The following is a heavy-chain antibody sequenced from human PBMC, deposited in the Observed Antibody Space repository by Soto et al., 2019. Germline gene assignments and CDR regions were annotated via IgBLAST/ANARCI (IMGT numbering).Heavy chain of an antibody. CDR3: ARKGPRAARPNH. CDR1: GFTFRDYD. Sequence: QVQLVESGGGLVRPGGSLRLSCAASGFTFRDYDMSWIRQAPGKGLEWVSCISSSGTATYYPDSVKGRFTISRDNAKNSLYVEMNRLRVEDTAVDYCARKGPRAARPNHWGQGTLVTVSS. J-gene: IGHJ5*02. D-gene: IGHD6-6*01. V-gene: IGHV3-11*01. CDR2: ISSSGTAT.